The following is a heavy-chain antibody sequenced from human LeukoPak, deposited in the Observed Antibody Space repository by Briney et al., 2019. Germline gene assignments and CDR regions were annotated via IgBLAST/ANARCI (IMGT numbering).Heavy chain of an antibody. CDR1: GYTLTELS. J-gene: IGHJ3*02. Sequence: GASVKVSCKVSGYTLTELSMHWVRQAPGQGLEWMGGIIPIFGTANYAQKFQGRVTITADESTSTAYMELSSLRSEDTAVYYCARDMTYDAFDIWGQGTMVTVSS. V-gene: IGHV1-69*13. D-gene: IGHD2-21*02. CDR3: ARDMTYDAFDI. CDR2: IIPIFGTA.